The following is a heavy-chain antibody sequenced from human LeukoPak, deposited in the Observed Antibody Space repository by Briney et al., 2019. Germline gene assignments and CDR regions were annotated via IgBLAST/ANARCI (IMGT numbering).Heavy chain of an antibody. J-gene: IGHJ4*02. Sequence: ASVKVSCKASGYTFTSYLISWVRQVPGQGLEWMGWISAYSGNTNYAQNLQGRVTMTTDTSTSTAYMELRSLRSDDTAVYYCARAPDDYDFWSGPFDYWGRGTLVTVSS. D-gene: IGHD3-3*01. CDR2: ISAYSGNT. V-gene: IGHV1-18*01. CDR1: GYTFTSYL. CDR3: ARAPDDYDFWSGPFDY.